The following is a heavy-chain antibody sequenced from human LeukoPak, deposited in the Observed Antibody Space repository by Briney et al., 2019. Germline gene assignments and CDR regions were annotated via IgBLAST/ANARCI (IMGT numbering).Heavy chain of an antibody. D-gene: IGHD3-10*01. CDR1: GFTFSSYS. Sequence: GGSLRLSCAASGFTFSSYSMNWVRQAPGKGLEWVSSISSSSSYIYYADSVKGRFTISRDNAKNSLYLQMNSLRAEDTAVYYCARESGFGELFPYAFDIWGQGTVVTVSS. J-gene: IGHJ3*02. CDR2: ISSSSSYI. V-gene: IGHV3-21*01. CDR3: ARESGFGELFPYAFDI.